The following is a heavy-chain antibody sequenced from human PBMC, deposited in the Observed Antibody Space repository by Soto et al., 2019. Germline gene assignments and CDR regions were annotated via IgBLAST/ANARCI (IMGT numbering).Heavy chain of an antibody. CDR1: GYTFTSYG. CDR3: XXXXXXXLLRIAAXXHFDY. J-gene: IGHJ4*02. D-gene: IGHD6-13*01. V-gene: IGHV1-18*01. Sequence: QVQLVQSGAEVKKPGASVKVSCKASGYTFTSYGISWVRQAPGQGLEWMGWISAYNGNTNYAQKLQGRVTMTTDTSTSTXXXXXXXXXXXXXXXXXXXXXXXXXLLRIAAXXHFDYWGQGTLVTVSS. CDR2: ISAYNGNT.